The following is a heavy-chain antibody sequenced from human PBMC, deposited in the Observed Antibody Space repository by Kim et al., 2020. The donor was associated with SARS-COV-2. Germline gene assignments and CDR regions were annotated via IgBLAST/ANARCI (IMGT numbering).Heavy chain of an antibody. Sequence: GGSLRLSCAASGFTFSSYAMSWVRQAPGKGLEWVSAISGSGGSTYYADSVKGRFTISRDNSKNTLYLQMNSLRAEDTAVYYCAKVVVVVAPRRGEFDYGGQGTLVTVSS. CDR3: AKVVVVVAPRRGEFDY. J-gene: IGHJ4*02. D-gene: IGHD2-15*01. V-gene: IGHV3-23*01. CDR2: ISGSGGST. CDR1: GFTFSSYA.